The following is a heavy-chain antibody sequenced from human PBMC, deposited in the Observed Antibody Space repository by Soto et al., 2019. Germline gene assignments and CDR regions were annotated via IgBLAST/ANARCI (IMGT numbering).Heavy chain of an antibody. Sequence: QVQLVQSGAEVKKPGASVKVSCKASRYTFSDYTIQWVRQAPGQRLEWMGWINADNRNTKYSQSFQDRVTITSDTSASTAYMELSSLRSEDTAVYYCARGGYPSRYYYYMDVWGEGTTVTVSS. CDR1: RYTFSDYT. CDR2: INADNRNT. CDR3: ARGGYPSRYYYYMDV. D-gene: IGHD3-22*01. V-gene: IGHV1-3*01. J-gene: IGHJ6*03.